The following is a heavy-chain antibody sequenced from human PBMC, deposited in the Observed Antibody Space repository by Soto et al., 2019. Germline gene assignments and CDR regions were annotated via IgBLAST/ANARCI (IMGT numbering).Heavy chain of an antibody. D-gene: IGHD3-3*01. V-gene: IGHV5-51*01. J-gene: IGHJ6*02. Sequence: PGESLKISCNGSGYSFTSYWIGWVRQMPGKGLEWMGIIYPGDSDTRYSPSFQGQVTISADKSISTAYLQWSSLKASDTAMYYCARLGDFWSGYHIQPQNIPSNYYYGMDVWGQGTTVTVSS. CDR3: ARLGDFWSGYHIQPQNIPSNYYYGMDV. CDR2: IYPGDSDT. CDR1: GYSFTSYW.